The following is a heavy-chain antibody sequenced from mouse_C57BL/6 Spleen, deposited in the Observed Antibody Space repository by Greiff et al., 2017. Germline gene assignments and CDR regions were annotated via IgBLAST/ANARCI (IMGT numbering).Heavy chain of an antibody. J-gene: IGHJ1*03. CDR2: IDPETGGT. D-gene: IGHD1-1*01. Sequence: QVQLQQSGAELVRPGASVTLSCKASGYTFTDYEMHWVKQTPVHGLEWIGAIDPETGGTAYNQKFKGKAILTADKSSSTAYMELRSLTSEDSAVYYSTRKGETVVARDWYFDVWGTGTTGTVPA. V-gene: IGHV1-15*01. CDR3: TRKGETVVARDWYFDV. CDR1: GYTFTDYE.